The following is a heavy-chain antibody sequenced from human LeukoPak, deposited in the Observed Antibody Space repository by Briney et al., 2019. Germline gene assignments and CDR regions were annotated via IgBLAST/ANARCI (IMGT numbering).Heavy chain of an antibody. Sequence: ASVKVSCKASGYTFTGYYMHWVRQAPGQGLEWMGWINPNSGGTNYAQKFQGRVTMTRDTSISTAYMELSRLRCDDTDVYYCARGAKWEPYYYYGMDVWGQGTTVTVSS. J-gene: IGHJ6*02. D-gene: IGHD1-26*01. CDR3: ARGAKWEPYYYYGMDV. V-gene: IGHV1-2*02. CDR2: INPNSGGT. CDR1: GYTFTGYY.